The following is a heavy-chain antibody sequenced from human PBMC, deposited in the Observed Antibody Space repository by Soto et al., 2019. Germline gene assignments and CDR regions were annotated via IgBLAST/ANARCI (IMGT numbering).Heavy chain of an antibody. CDR3: AGAVSDFDVRRYRTSYFDQ. CDR1: GASVSTGVYY. Sequence: SETLSLTCTVSGASVSTGVYYWTWIRQHPGKGLEWIGYIDNSGSTYYNPSLTGRVDISVDTSKNEFSLNLQSLTAADTASYYCAGAVSDFDVRRYRTSYFDQWGQGILVTVSS. V-gene: IGHV4-31*03. D-gene: IGHD3-10*02. CDR2: IDNSGST. J-gene: IGHJ4*02.